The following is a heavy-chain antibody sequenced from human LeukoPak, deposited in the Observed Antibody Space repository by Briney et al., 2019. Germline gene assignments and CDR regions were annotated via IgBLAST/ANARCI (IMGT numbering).Heavy chain of an antibody. D-gene: IGHD2/OR15-2a*01. CDR2: ISYDGSNK. CDR1: GFTFSSYG. CDR3: AKDQYRDYFRGADY. J-gene: IGHJ4*02. V-gene: IGHV3-30*18. Sequence: GGSLRLSCAASGFTFSSYGMHWVRQAPGKGLEWVAVISYDGSNKYHADSVKGRFTISRDNSKNTLYLQMNSLRAEDTAVYYCAKDQYRDYFRGADYWGQGTLVTVSS.